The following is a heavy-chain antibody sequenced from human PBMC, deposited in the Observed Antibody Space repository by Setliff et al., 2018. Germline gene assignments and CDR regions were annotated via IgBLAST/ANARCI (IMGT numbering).Heavy chain of an antibody. CDR1: GFIFDDYA. J-gene: IGHJ6*03. CDR2: IRAGSDNI. Sequence: GGSLRLSCAASGFIFDDYAMHWVRQAPGKGLEWVSGIRAGSDNIAYADSVKGRFTISRDNAKNSLYLQLDSLRPDDTAFYYCATERGLVVSATDYYYYMDVWGKGTTVTVSS. V-gene: IGHV3-9*01. CDR3: ATERGLVVSATDYYYYMDV. D-gene: IGHD2-8*02.